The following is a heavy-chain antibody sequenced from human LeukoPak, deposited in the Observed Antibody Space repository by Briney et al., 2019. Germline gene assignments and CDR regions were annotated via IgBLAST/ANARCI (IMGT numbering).Heavy chain of an antibody. Sequence: GSLRLSCTASGFSFSDHYMDWVRQAPGKGLEWIGSIYYSGSTYYNPSLKSRVTISVDTSKNQFSLKLSSVTAADTAVYYCAGEGDVGYYWGQGTLVTVSS. D-gene: IGHD2-21*02. CDR2: IYYSGST. J-gene: IGHJ4*02. CDR1: GFSFSDHY. CDR3: AGEGDVGYY. V-gene: IGHV4-39*01.